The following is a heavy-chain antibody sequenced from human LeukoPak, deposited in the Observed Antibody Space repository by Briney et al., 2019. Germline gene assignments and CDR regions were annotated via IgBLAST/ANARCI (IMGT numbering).Heavy chain of an antibody. Sequence: SETLSLTCTVSGYSISSGYYWGWIRQPPGKGLEWIGSIYHSGSTYYNPSLKSRVTISVDTSKNQFSLKLSSVTAADTAVYYCARVFYDSSGYYGPDYWYFDLWGRGTLVTVSS. CDR2: IYHSGST. CDR3: ARVFYDSSGYYGPDYWYFDL. V-gene: IGHV4-38-2*02. J-gene: IGHJ2*01. CDR1: GYSISSGYY. D-gene: IGHD3-22*01.